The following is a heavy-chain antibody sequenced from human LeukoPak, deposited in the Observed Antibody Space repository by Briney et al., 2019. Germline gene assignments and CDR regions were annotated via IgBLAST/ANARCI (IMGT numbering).Heavy chain of an antibody. CDR2: INSDGSST. CDR1: GFTFSTYW. V-gene: IGHV3-74*01. CDR3: ARVRGSSADYNCLDV. Sequence: RGCLRLSCAASGFTFSTYWMRWVRQAPGKGLVWVSRINSDGSSTTYADSVKGRFTIPRDSAKNTLYWEMNCLEAEENYLSCGARVRGSSADYNCLDVWGRGTTVTVSS. D-gene: IGHD1-20*01. J-gene: IGHJ6*04.